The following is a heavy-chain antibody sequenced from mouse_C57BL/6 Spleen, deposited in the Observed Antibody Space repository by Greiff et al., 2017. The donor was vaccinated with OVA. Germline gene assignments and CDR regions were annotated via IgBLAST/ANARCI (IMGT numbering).Heavy chain of an antibody. CDR2: RWSGGST. Sequence: VQLKESGPGLVQPSQRLSITCTVSGFSLTSYGVHWVRQSPGTGLEWLGVRWSGGSTDYHAAFLSRLSLTKDNSQSQVVLKMNRLQADDTAIYYCAKNSNYSWFAYWGQGTLVTVAA. J-gene: IGHJ3*01. D-gene: IGHD2-5*01. CDR3: AKNSNYSWFAY. CDR1: GFSLTSYG. V-gene: IGHV2-5*01.